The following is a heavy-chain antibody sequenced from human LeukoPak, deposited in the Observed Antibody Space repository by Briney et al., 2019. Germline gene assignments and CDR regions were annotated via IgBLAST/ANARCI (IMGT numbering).Heavy chain of an antibody. CDR3: AKLGAYSSSWYGFFDY. V-gene: IGHV5-51*01. CDR2: IYPGESET. Sequence: GESLEISCKGSGYSFTSYWIAWVRQLPGKGLEWMGIIYPGESETRYSPSVQGQVTISADKSITTAYLQWSSLKASDTAMYYCAKLGAYSSSWYGFFDYWGQGTLVAVSS. J-gene: IGHJ4*02. D-gene: IGHD6-13*01. CDR1: GYSFTSYW.